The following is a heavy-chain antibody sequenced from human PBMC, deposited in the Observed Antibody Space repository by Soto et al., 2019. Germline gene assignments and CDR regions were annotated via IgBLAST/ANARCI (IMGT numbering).Heavy chain of an antibody. CDR3: ANAMRCGGVCDWDYYGMDV. CDR2: IIPIFGTA. CDR1: GGTFRSYA. J-gene: IGHJ6*02. V-gene: IGHV1-69*13. D-gene: IGHD2-8*02. Sequence: SVTVSCKASGGTFRSYAISWVRQAAGRGLEWMGGIIPIFGTANYAQKYQGRVTITADESTSTAYMELNSLRSEDTAVYYCANAMRCGGVCDWDYYGMDVWGQGTTVTVSS.